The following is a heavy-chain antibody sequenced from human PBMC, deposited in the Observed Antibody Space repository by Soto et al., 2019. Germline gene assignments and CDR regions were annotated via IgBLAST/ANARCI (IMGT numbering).Heavy chain of an antibody. CDR3: AKLSYDSSGPDAFDI. CDR2: ISYDGSNK. CDR1: RFTFSSYG. Sequence: PVGSLRLSCAASRFTFSSYGMHWVRQAPGKGLEWVAVISYDGSNKYYADSVKGRFTISRDNSKNTLYLQMNSLRAEDTAVYYCAKLSYDSSGPDAFDIWGQGTMVTVSS. J-gene: IGHJ3*02. D-gene: IGHD3-22*01. V-gene: IGHV3-30*18.